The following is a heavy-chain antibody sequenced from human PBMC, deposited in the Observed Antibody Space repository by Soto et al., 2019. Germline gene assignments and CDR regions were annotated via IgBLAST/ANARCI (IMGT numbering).Heavy chain of an antibody. Sequence: SETLSLTCTVSGGSISSYYWSWIRQPPGKGLEWIGYIYYSGSTNYNPSLKSRVTISVDTSKNQFSLKLSSVTAADTAVYYCAGTPLYDFIWGSYRSFDYWGQGTLVTVSS. J-gene: IGHJ4*02. CDR2: IYYSGST. V-gene: IGHV4-59*01. CDR1: GGSISSYY. CDR3: AGTPLYDFIWGSYRSFDY. D-gene: IGHD3-16*02.